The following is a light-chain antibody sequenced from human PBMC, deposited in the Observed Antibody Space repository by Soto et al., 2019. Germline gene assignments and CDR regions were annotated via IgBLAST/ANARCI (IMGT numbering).Light chain of an antibody. CDR1: SSNIGSNY. Sequence: QSVLTQPPSASATPGQSVAISCSGSSSNIGSNYVYWYQQLPGAAPKVLIYRNNQRPSGVPDRFSGSKSGTSASLAISGLGSDDEADYYCASWDESLSGYVFGTGTKVTVL. CDR3: ASWDESLSGYV. V-gene: IGLV1-47*01. CDR2: RNN. J-gene: IGLJ1*01.